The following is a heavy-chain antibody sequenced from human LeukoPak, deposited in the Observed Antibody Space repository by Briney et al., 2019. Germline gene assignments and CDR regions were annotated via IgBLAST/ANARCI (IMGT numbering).Heavy chain of an antibody. CDR2: IIPILGIA. J-gene: IGHJ4*02. CDR3: ARDFGGSYHYFDY. CDR1: GGTFSSYA. D-gene: IGHD1-26*01. V-gene: IGHV1-69*04. Sequence: GASVKVSCKASGGTFSSYAISWVRQAPGQGLEWMRRIIPILGIANYAQKFQGRVTITADKSTSTAYMELSSLRSEDTAVYYCARDFGGSYHYFDYWGQGTLVTVSS.